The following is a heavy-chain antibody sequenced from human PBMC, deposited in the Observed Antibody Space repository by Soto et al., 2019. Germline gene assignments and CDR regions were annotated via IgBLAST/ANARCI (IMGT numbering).Heavy chain of an antibody. Sequence: GSLRLSCTASGFTFGDYAMSWFRQAPGKGLEWVGFIRSKAYGGTTEYAASVKGRFTISRDDSKSIAYLQMNSLKTEDTAVYYCTRASRRHYYYYGMDVWGQGTTVTVSS. CDR1: GFTFGDYA. V-gene: IGHV3-49*03. J-gene: IGHJ6*02. CDR2: IRSKAYGGTT. CDR3: TRASRRHYYYYGMDV.